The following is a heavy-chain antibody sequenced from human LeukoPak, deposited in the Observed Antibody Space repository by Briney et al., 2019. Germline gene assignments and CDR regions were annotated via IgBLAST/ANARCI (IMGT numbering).Heavy chain of an antibody. CDR2: IYYSGST. CDR1: GGSISGSNYY. D-gene: IGHD5-18*01. V-gene: IGHV4-39*01. J-gene: IGHJ4*02. CDR3: ARQLYSYGAYFDY. Sequence: SEALSLTCTVSGGSISGSNYYWGWIRQPPGKGLEWIGSIYYSGSTYYNPSLKSRVTISVDTSKNQFSLKLSSVTAADTAVYYCARQLYSYGAYFDYWGQGTLVTVSS.